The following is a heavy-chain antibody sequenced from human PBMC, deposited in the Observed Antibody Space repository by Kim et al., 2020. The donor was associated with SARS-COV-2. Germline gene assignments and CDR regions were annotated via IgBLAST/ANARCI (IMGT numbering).Heavy chain of an antibody. CDR3: ARASSPEPYYYYGMDV. J-gene: IGHJ6*02. D-gene: IGHD6-13*01. Sequence: SLKSRVTISVDTSKNQFSLKLSSVTAADTAVYYCARASSPEPYYYYGMDVWGQGTTVTVSS. V-gene: IGHV4-59*01.